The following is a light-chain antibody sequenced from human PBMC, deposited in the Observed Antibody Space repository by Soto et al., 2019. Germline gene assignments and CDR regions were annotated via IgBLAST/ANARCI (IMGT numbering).Light chain of an antibody. J-gene: IGLJ2*01. CDR1: SSDVGGYNY. Sequence: QSVLTQPASVSGSPGQSITISCTGTSSDVGGYNYVSWYQQHPGKAPKLMIYDVSDRPSGVSNRFSGSKSGTTASLTISGLQAEDEADYYCSSYTSSSTLYVIFGGGTKLTVL. CDR2: DVS. CDR3: SSYTSSSTLYVI. V-gene: IGLV2-14*01.